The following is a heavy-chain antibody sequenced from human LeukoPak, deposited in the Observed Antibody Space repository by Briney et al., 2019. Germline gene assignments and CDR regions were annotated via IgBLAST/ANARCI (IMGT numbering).Heavy chain of an antibody. D-gene: IGHD5-18*01. CDR3: AREIGPRQLHLWGSAFDY. Sequence: GGSLRLSCAASGFTVSSNYMSWVRQAPGKGLEWVSVIYSGGSTYYADSVKGRFTISRDNSKNTLYLQMNSLRADDTAVYYCAREIGPRQLHLWGSAFDYWGQGTLVTVSS. J-gene: IGHJ4*02. V-gene: IGHV3-53*01. CDR2: IYSGGST. CDR1: GFTVSSNY.